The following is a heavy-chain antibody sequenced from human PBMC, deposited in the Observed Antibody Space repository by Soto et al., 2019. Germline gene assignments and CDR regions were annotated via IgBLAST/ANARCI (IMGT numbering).Heavy chain of an antibody. CDR3: ARDFSSFYANFDY. CDR2: IYNDGSRT. D-gene: IGHD3-16*01. Sequence: PGGSQRLSYTASGVACSSYWRHWVRQTPGKGPVWVSRIYNDGSRTAYADSVKGRFTISRDNAKNSLYLQMNSLRAEDTAVYYCARDFSSFYANFDYWGQGTLVTVSS. V-gene: IGHV3-74*01. CDR1: GVACSSYW. J-gene: IGHJ4*02.